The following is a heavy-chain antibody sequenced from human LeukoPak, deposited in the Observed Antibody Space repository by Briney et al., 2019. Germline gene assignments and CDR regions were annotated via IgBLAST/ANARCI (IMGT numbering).Heavy chain of an antibody. Sequence: GGSLRLSCAAAGFTFSGFAMHWVRQASGKGLEWVGQIRSKADSYATAYAASVKGRFTISRDDSKNTAYLQVNSLKTEDTAVYYCTRQGVDWNDAFDIWGQGTMVTVSS. V-gene: IGHV3-73*01. CDR2: IRSKADSYAT. CDR3: TRQGVDWNDAFDI. J-gene: IGHJ3*02. CDR1: GFTFSGFA. D-gene: IGHD1-1*01.